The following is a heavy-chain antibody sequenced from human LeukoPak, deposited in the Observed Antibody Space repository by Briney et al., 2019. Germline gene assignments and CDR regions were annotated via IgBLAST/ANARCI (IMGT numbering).Heavy chain of an antibody. V-gene: IGHV3-11*04. J-gene: IGHJ4*02. D-gene: IGHD3-3*01. CDR2: ISSSGRTI. CDR3: ARWRGGMGLVNPPYFDY. CDR1: GFTFSDYY. Sequence: GGSLRLSCAASGFTFSDYYMSWIRQAPRKGLEWLSYISSSGRTIYYADSVKGRFTISRDNAKNSLYLQMNSLRAEDTAVYYCARWRGGMGLVNPPYFDYWGQGTLVTVSS.